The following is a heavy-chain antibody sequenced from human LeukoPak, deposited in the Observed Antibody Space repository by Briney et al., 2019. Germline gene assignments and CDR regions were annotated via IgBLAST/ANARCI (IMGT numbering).Heavy chain of an antibody. D-gene: IGHD3-22*01. Sequence: TPSETLSLTCTVSGGSISSSSYYWGWIRQPPGKGLEWIGNIYYGENTYYNPSLKSRVTISIDTSQNQFYLKLSSLTAPDTAVYFCARRDDSSGYHKIFDYWGPGTLVTVSS. V-gene: IGHV4-39*01. CDR2: IYYGENT. J-gene: IGHJ4*02. CDR3: ARRDDSSGYHKIFDY. CDR1: GGSISSSSYY.